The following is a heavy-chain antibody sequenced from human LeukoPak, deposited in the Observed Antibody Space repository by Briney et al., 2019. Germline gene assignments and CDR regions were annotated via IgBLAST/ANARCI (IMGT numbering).Heavy chain of an antibody. Sequence: PSETLSLTCAVHGGSFSGYYWSWIRQPPGKGLEWIGEINHSGSTNYNPSLKSRVTISVDTSKNQFSLKLSSVTAADTAVYYCARTNSSGNEPFDYWGQGTLVTVSS. V-gene: IGHV4-34*01. J-gene: IGHJ4*02. CDR3: ARTNSSGNEPFDY. D-gene: IGHD6-25*01. CDR1: GGSFSGYY. CDR2: INHSGST.